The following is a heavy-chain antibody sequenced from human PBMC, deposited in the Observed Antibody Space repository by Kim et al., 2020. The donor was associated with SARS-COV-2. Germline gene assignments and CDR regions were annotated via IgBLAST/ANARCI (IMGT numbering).Heavy chain of an antibody. J-gene: IGHJ6*02. CDR1: GYTFTGYY. Sequence: ASVKVSCKASGYTFTGYYMHWVRQAPGQGLEWMGRINPNSGGTNYAQKFQGRVTMTRDTSISTAYMELSRLRSDDTAVYYCARGIAARNVIYYYYGMDVWGQGTTVTVSS. V-gene: IGHV1-2*06. CDR3: ARGIAARNVIYYYYGMDV. CDR2: INPNSGGT. D-gene: IGHD6-6*01.